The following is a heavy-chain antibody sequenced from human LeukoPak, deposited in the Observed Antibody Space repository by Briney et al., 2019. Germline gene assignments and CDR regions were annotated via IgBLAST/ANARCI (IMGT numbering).Heavy chain of an antibody. V-gene: IGHV3-21*01. CDR1: GFTFSSYS. D-gene: IGHD3-10*01. CDR2: ISSSSSYI. J-gene: IGHJ6*02. Sequence: GGSLRLSCAAPGFTFSSYSMNWVRQAPGKGLEWVSSISSSSSYIYYADSVKGRFTISRDNAKNSLYLQMNSLRAEDTAVYYCARDLGYGSGSPYYYYGMDVWGQGTTVTVSS. CDR3: ARDLGYGSGSPYYYYGMDV.